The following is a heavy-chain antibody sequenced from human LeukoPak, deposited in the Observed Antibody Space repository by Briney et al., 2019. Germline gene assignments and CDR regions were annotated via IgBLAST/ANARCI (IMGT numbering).Heavy chain of an antibody. CDR1: GFTFSKYW. Sequence: PGGSLRLSCAVSGFTFSKYWMNWVRQAPGKGLEWVANINRDGSEKNYVDSVKGRFTISRDNAKRSLYLQMDSLRDEDTAVYYCACSGYYFDYWGQGILVTVSS. J-gene: IGHJ4*02. CDR2: INRDGSEK. D-gene: IGHD3-22*01. V-gene: IGHV3-7*01. CDR3: ACSGYYFDY.